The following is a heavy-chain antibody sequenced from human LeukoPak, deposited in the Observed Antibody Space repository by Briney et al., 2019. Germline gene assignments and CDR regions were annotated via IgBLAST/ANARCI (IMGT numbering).Heavy chain of an antibody. J-gene: IGHJ4*02. CDR3: XXXRWYSKKFDY. V-gene: IGHV4-34*01. Sequence: SETLSLTCAVYGGSFSGYYWSWIRQPPGKGLEWIGEINHSGSTNYNPSLKSRVTISVDTSKNQFSLKLSSVTAADTAVYYCXXXRWYSKKFDYWGQGTLVTVSS. CDR2: INHSGST. CDR1: GGSFSGYY. D-gene: IGHD4-23*01.